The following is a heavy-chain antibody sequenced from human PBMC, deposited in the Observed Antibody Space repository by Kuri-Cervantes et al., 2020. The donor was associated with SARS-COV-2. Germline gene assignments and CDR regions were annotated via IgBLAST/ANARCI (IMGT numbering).Heavy chain of an antibody. V-gene: IGHV1-2*02. CDR3: ARGFNSAVAGTYWFDP. D-gene: IGHD6-19*01. CDR2: INPNSGGT. CDR1: GYTFTGYY. Sequence: ASVKVSCKASGYTFTGYYMHWVRQAPGQGLEWMGWINPNSGGTNYAQKFQGRVTMTRDTSISTAYMELSRLRSDDTAVYYCARGFNSAVAGTYWFDPWGQGTLVTVS. J-gene: IGHJ5*02.